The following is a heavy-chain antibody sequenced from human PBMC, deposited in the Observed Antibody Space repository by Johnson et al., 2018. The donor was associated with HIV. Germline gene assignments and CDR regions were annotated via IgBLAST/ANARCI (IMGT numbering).Heavy chain of an antibody. CDR2: IRSIGTTM. V-gene: IGHV3-11*04. CDR1: GFTFSDYY. CDR3: AREKLGSTEYDAFEI. J-gene: IGHJ3*02. D-gene: IGHD4-17*01. Sequence: QVQLVESGGGLVKPGGSLRLSCAASGFTFSDYYMSWIRQAPGKGLEWVSSIRSIGTTMYYADSVKGRFTISRNNVRNSLYLQMSSLRAADTAVYYCAREKLGSTEYDAFEIWGQGTMVTVSS.